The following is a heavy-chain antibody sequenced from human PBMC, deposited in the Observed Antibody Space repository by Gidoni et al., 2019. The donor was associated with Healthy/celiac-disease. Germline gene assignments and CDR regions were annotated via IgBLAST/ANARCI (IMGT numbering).Heavy chain of an antibody. Sequence: QVQLVQSGAEVKKPGSSVTVSCKASGGTFRSYAISWVRQAPGQGIEWMGGIIPIFGTANYAQKFQGRVTITADESTSTAYMELSSLRSEDTAVYYCARVAEGWLQLNYYYGMDVWGQGTTVTVSS. CDR3: ARVAEGWLQLNYYYGMDV. CDR2: IIPIFGTA. D-gene: IGHD5-12*01. V-gene: IGHV1-69*12. CDR1: GGTFRSYA. J-gene: IGHJ6*02.